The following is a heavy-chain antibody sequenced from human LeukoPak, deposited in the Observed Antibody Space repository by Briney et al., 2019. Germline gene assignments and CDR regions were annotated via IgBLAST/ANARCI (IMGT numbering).Heavy chain of an antibody. V-gene: IGHV4-38-2*02. CDR3: ARVGYYPDYYMDV. CDR1: GYSISSGHY. Sequence: PSETLSLTCTVSGYSISSGHYWGWIRQPPGKGLELIGSIFHSGSTYYNSSLMSRVTISVDTSKNQFSLKLSSVTAADTAVYYCARVGYYPDYYMDVWGKGTTVTVSS. D-gene: IGHD2-21*01. J-gene: IGHJ6*03. CDR2: IFHSGST.